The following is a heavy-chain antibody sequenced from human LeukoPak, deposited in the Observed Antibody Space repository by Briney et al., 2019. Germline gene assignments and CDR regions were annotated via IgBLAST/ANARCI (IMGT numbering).Heavy chain of an antibody. CDR2: IIPIFGTA. D-gene: IGHD3-10*01. CDR1: GGTFSSYA. CDR3: ARDRELLWFGELLTVNWFDP. V-gene: IGHV1-69*06. J-gene: IGHJ5*02. Sequence: ASVKVSCKASGGTFSSYAISWVRQAPGQGLEWMGGIIPIFGTANYAQKFQGRVTITADKSTSTAYMELSSLRSEDTAVYYCARDRELLWFGELLTVNWFDPWGQGTLVTVSS.